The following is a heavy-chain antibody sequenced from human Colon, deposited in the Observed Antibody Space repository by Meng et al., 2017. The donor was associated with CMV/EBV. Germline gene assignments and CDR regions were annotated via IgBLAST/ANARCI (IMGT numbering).Heavy chain of an antibody. Sequence: QVRRVQSGSEVRMPGASVKVSCKASGYSFTGYYIRWVRQAPGQGLEWMGWMDPTTGRTDYAQKFQGTVTMTRDTSISTAYLELSRLTSDDTAVYYCASHSSYVWGSHHWGQGTLVTVSS. CDR1: GYSFTGYY. D-gene: IGHD3-16*01. CDR3: ASHSSYVWGSHH. J-gene: IGHJ1*01. CDR2: MDPTTGRT. V-gene: IGHV1-2*02.